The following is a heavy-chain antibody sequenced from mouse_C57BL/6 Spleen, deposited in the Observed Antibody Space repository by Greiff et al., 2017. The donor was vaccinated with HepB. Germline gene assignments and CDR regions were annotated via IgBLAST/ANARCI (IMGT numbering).Heavy chain of an antibody. Sequence: EVQRVESGGGLVKPGGSLKLSCAASGFTFSDYGMHWVRQAPEKGLEWVAYISSGSSTIYYADTVKGRFTISSDNAKNTLFLQMTSLRSEDTAMYYCARPWAYYFDYWGQGTTLTVSS. D-gene: IGHD4-1*01. CDR2: ISSGSSTI. J-gene: IGHJ2*01. V-gene: IGHV5-17*01. CDR1: GFTFSDYG. CDR3: ARPWAYYFDY.